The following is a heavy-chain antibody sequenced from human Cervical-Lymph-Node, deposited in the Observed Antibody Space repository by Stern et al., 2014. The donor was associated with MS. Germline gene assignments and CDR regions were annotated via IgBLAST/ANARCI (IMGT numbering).Heavy chain of an antibody. CDR2: IIPTSGVT. Sequence: VQLVESGAEVKKPGASVKVSCKASGYTFTDYYMHWVRQAPGQGLEWMGRIIPTSGVTTDAQNFQGRVTMTRDTSISTAYLELSRLTSDDTAVYYCARVPSLAGDPWGQGTLVTVSS. CDR1: GYTFTDYY. D-gene: IGHD6-19*01. V-gene: IGHV1-2*06. J-gene: IGHJ5*02. CDR3: ARVPSLAGDP.